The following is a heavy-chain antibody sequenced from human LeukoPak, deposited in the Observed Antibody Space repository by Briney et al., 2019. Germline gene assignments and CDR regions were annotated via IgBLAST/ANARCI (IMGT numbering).Heavy chain of an antibody. V-gene: IGHV3-21*01. D-gene: IGHD5-24*01. Sequence: SSSIYIYYADSLKGRFTISRDNAKNSLYPQMNSLRAEDTAVYYCARGRDGYNLVDAFDIWGQGIMVTVSS. CDR3: ARGRDGYNLVDAFDI. CDR2: SSSIYI. J-gene: IGHJ3*02.